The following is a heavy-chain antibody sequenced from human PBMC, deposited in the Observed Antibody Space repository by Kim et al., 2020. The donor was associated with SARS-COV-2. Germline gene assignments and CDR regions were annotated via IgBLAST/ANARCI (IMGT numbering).Heavy chain of an antibody. D-gene: IGHD4-17*01. V-gene: IGHV3-73*01. CDR3: SAYGGNSAFDY. J-gene: IGHJ4*02. CDR2: IRNKADSYAT. Sequence: GGSLRLSCEASGFTFSVSAVHWVRQASGKGLEWLGRIRNKADSYATTYIASVKGRFTFSRDDSKNTAYLQMNSLKTEDTAVYYCSAYGGNSAFDYWGQGTLVTVSS. CDR1: GFTFSVSA.